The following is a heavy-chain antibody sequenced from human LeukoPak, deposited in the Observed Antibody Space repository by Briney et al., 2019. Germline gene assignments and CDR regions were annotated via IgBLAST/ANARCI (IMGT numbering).Heavy chain of an antibody. J-gene: IGHJ4*02. CDR1: GYTFTSYY. Sequence: GASVKVSCKASGYTFTSYYMHWVRQAPGQGLEWMGWINPNSGGTDYAQKFQGRVTMTRDTSISTAYMELSRLRSDDTAVYYCARDRGFRYYFDYWGQGTLVTVSS. CDR3: ARDRGFRYYFDY. V-gene: IGHV1-2*02. CDR2: INPNSGGT. D-gene: IGHD3-10*01.